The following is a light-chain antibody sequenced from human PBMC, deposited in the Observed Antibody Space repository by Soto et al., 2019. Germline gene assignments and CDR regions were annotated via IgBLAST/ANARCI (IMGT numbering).Light chain of an antibody. CDR1: SSDVGSYNR. J-gene: IGLJ1*01. Sequence: QSSLTQPPSVSGSPGQSVTISCTGASSDVGSYNRVSWYQQFPATAPKLLIYEVSNRPSGVPDRFSGSKSGNTASLTISGLQAEDEADYYCCSYAGSSTYVFGSGTKVTVL. V-gene: IGLV2-18*02. CDR2: EVS. CDR3: CSYAGSSTYV.